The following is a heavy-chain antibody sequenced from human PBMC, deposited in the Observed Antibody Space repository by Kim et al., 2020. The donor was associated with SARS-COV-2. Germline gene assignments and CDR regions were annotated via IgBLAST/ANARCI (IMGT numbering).Heavy chain of an antibody. CDR1: GFTFSSYW. D-gene: IGHD3-10*01. CDR3: ATKSAPGRGMDL. J-gene: IGHJ6*02. V-gene: IGHV3-7*01. Sequence: GGSLRLSCAASGFTFSSYWMAWVRQAPGKGLQWVGNIDQHGSVKNYVDSVKGRFTISRDNAMQSLFLQMNSLRDEDTAVYYCATKSAPGRGMDLWGQGTTVTVSS. CDR2: IDQHGSVK.